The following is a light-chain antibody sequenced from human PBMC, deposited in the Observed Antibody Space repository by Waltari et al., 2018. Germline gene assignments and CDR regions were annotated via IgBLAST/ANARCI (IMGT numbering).Light chain of an antibody. V-gene: IGLV2-23*02. CDR1: NSDVGAYNY. CDR2: DVT. Sequence: QSALTQPASVSGSPGQSITISCIGTNSDVGAYNYVSWYQQHPGKAPKLGSDDVTKWPSGVSIRFAGSKSGNTASLTISGLQAEDEADYYCCSHAGSTTFVVFGGGTKLTVL. J-gene: IGLJ2*01. CDR3: CSHAGSTTFVV.